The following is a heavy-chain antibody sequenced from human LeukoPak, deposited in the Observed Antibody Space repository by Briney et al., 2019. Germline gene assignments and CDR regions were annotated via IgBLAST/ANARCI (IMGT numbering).Heavy chain of an antibody. D-gene: IGHD2-15*01. CDR3: AHRPPYCSGGSCGAFDI. V-gene: IGHV2-5*02. CDR1: GFSLSTSGVG. CDR2: IYWDDDK. J-gene: IGHJ3*02. Sequence: SGPTLVKPTQTLTLTCTFSGFSLSTSGVGVGWIRQPPGKGLEWLALIYWDDDKRYSPSLKSRLTITKDTSKNQVVLIMTNMDPVDTATYHCAHRPPYCSGGSCGAFDIWGQGTMVTVSS.